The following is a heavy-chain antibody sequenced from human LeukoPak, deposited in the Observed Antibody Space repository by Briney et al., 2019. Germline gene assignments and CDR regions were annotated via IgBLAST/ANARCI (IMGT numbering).Heavy chain of an antibody. CDR1: GFTFSSYG. Sequence: GGSLRLSCAASGFTFSSYGMHWVRQAPGKGLEWVAVIWYDGSNKYYADSVKGRFTISRDNSKNTLYLQMNSLRAEDTAVYYCAKNDYGSLYGMDIWGKGTTVTVSS. CDR2: IWYDGSNK. J-gene: IGHJ6*04. D-gene: IGHD4-17*01. CDR3: AKNDYGSLYGMDI. V-gene: IGHV3-33*06.